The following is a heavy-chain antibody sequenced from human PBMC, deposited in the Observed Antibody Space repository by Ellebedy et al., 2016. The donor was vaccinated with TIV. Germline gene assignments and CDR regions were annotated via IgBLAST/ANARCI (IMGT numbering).Heavy chain of an antibody. J-gene: IGHJ4*02. CDR3: ARQVWAGYSGYGIYYFDY. CDR2: IYYSGST. CDR1: GASFSSRSYY. D-gene: IGHD5-12*01. V-gene: IGHV4-39*01. Sequence: MPSETLSLTCTVSGASFSSRSYYWGWIRQPPGKGLEWIGNIYYSGSTYYSPSLKSRVTISVDTSKNQFCLKLSSVTAADTAVYYCARQVWAGYSGYGIYYFDYWGQGILVTVSS.